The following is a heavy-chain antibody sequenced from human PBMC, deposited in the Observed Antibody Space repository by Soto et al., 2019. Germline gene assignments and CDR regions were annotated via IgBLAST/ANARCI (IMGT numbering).Heavy chain of an antibody. CDR3: GKDISPGGMDV. CDR2: IYYNSNRI. CDR1: GATLQDYA. V-gene: IGHV3-9*01. Sequence: EVQLVESGGGLVQPAGSLRLSCAGSGATLQDYAMHWVRQAPGKGLEWVSGIYYNSNRIDYADSVKGRFTISRDNARNALYLQMNSLTTEDTAFYYCGKDISPGGMDVWGRGIMVTVSS. J-gene: IGHJ6*04.